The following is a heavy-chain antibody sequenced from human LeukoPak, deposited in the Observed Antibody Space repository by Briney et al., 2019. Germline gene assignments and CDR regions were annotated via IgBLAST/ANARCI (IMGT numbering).Heavy chain of an antibody. CDR3: AREGSAWADF. V-gene: IGHV3-7*01. D-gene: IGHD3-10*01. CDR2: IHKDGSEE. Sequence: GGSLRLSCAASGFTFDTFWMGWVRQAPGKGLEGVANIHKDGSEEYYVGSVKGRFTISRDNVKKSLYLQMNSLRADDTGVYYCAREGSAWADFWGQGTLVSVSS. J-gene: IGHJ4*02. CDR1: GFTFDTFW.